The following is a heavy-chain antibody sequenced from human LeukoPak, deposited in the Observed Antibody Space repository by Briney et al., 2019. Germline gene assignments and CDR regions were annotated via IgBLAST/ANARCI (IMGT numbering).Heavy chain of an antibody. J-gene: IGHJ6*02. Sequence: GGSLRLSCAASGFTVSSNYMSWVRQAPGKGLEWVSVISGSGGSTYYADSVKGRFTISRDNSKNTLYLQMNSLRAEDTAVYYCAKPKVQLVVDYYGMDVWGQGTTVTVSS. D-gene: IGHD3-10*01. CDR3: AKPKVQLVVDYYGMDV. CDR2: ISGSGGST. CDR1: GFTVSSNY. V-gene: IGHV3-23*01.